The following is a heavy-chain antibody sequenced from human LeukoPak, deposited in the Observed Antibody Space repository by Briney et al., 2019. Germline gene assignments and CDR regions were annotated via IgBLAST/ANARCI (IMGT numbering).Heavy chain of an antibody. J-gene: IGHJ5*02. CDR2: TYYRSKWNN. Sequence: SQTLSLTCAISGDSVSRNGAAWNWIRQSPSRGLEWLGRTYYRSKWNNDYAVSVKSRITINPDTSKNQFSLKLSSVTAADTAVYYCAKKLRGVRIAAAGLKPRGFDPWGQGTLVTVSS. D-gene: IGHD6-13*01. CDR1: GDSVSRNGAA. CDR3: AKKLRGVRIAAAGLKPRGFDP. V-gene: IGHV6-1*01.